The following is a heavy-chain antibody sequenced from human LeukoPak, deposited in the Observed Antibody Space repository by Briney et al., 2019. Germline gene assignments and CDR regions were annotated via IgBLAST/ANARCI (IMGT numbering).Heavy chain of an antibody. Sequence: GGSLRPSCAASGFTVSSNYMSWVRQAPGKGLEWVSVIYSGGSTYYADSVKGRFTISRDNAKNSLYLQMNSLTADDTAVYYCATYSGTYRDNWGQGTLVTVSS. CDR2: IYSGGST. CDR1: GFTVSSNY. CDR3: ATYSGTYRDN. D-gene: IGHD1-26*01. V-gene: IGHV3-53*01. J-gene: IGHJ4*02.